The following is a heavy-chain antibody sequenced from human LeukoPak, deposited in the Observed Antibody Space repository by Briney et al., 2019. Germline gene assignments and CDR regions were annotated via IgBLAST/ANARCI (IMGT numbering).Heavy chain of an antibody. J-gene: IGHJ3*02. Sequence: GGSLRLSCAASGFTFSDYYMSWIRQAPGKGLEWVSYISSSGSTIYYADSVKGRFTISRDNSKNSLYLQMNSLRTEDTALYYCAKVEYCSGGSCYSGAFDIWGQGTMVTVSS. CDR2: ISSSGSTI. D-gene: IGHD2-15*01. V-gene: IGHV3-11*01. CDR1: GFTFSDYY. CDR3: AKVEYCSGGSCYSGAFDI.